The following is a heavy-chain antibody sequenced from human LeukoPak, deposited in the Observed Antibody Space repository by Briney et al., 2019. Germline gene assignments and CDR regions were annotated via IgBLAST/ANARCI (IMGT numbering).Heavy chain of an antibody. Sequence: ASVTVSCKATVYTFTNYDINWVRQATGQGLEWMGWMNPNSGNTGYAQKFQGRVTMTRNTSISTAYMELSSLRSEDTAVYYCARVRAAAGTRVDYWGQGTLVTVSS. CDR1: VYTFTNYD. J-gene: IGHJ4*02. V-gene: IGHV1-8*01. CDR2: MNPNSGNT. D-gene: IGHD6-13*01. CDR3: ARVRAAAGTRVDY.